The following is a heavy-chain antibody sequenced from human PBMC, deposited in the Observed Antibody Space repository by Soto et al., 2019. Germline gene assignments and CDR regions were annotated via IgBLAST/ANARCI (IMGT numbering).Heavy chain of an antibody. Sequence: ASVKVSCKASGGTFSSYAISWVRKAPGQGLEWMGGIIPIFGTANYAQKFQGRVTITADESTSTAYMELSSLRSEDTAVYYCAREADYSNYVGWFDPWGQGTLVTVSS. D-gene: IGHD4-4*01. CDR3: AREADYSNYVGWFDP. V-gene: IGHV1-69*13. CDR1: GGTFSSYA. J-gene: IGHJ5*02. CDR2: IIPIFGTA.